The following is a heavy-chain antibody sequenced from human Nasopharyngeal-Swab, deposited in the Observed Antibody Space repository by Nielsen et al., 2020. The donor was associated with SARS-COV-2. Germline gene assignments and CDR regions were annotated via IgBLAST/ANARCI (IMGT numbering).Heavy chain of an antibody. CDR3: ARDLELLTNYYARDY. CDR2: ISDNNTI. CDR1: GFTFITYG. J-gene: IGHJ4*02. Sequence: GGSLRLSFAASGFTFITYGMNWVRQPPGKGLEWISYISDNNTIFYADSVKGRFTISRDNAKNSLYLQMNSLRDEDTAVYYCARDLELLTNYYARDYWGQGTLVTVSS. V-gene: IGHV3-48*02. D-gene: IGHD3-9*01.